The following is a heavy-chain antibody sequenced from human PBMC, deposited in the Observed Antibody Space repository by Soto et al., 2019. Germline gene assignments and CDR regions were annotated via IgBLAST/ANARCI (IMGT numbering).Heavy chain of an antibody. J-gene: IGHJ4*02. CDR3: ARDCSGGACYPASFDY. Sequence: PWETLSLTCSVSAGSISTYHWSWIRQPAGKGLEWIGRIYYTGSTDYNPSLKSRVTMSVDTSKNQFSLKVSSVTAADTAVYYCARDCSGGACYPASFDYWGQGTLVTVSS. CDR2: IYYTGST. V-gene: IGHV4-4*07. CDR1: AGSISTYH. D-gene: IGHD2-15*01.